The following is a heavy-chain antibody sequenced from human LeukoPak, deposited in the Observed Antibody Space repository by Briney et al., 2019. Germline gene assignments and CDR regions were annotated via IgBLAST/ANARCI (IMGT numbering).Heavy chain of an antibody. CDR3: ARGGSESDY. CDR1: GFTFNHYW. Sequence: PGGSLRLSCAASGFTFNHYWMTWVRQTPRKGLECVANIKEDGTEKNYVDSVKGRFTISRDNAKNSLYLQMYSLRAEDTAVYYCARGGSESDYWGQGTLVTVSS. V-gene: IGHV3-7*01. J-gene: IGHJ4*02. CDR2: IKEDGTEK.